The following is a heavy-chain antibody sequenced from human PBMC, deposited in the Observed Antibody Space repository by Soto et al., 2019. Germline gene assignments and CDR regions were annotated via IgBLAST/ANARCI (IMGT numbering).Heavy chain of an antibody. CDR2: INHSGST. Sequence: QVQLQQWGAGLLKPSETLSLTCAVYGGSFSGYYWSWIRQPPGKGLEWIGEINHSGSTNYNPSLKRQVTISVDTSKNQFSLKLSSVTAADTAVYYCARVTGVRCSGGSCYRRGYFDLWGRGTLVTVSS. CDR1: GGSFSGYY. CDR3: ARVTGVRCSGGSCYRRGYFDL. J-gene: IGHJ2*01. D-gene: IGHD2-15*01. V-gene: IGHV4-34*01.